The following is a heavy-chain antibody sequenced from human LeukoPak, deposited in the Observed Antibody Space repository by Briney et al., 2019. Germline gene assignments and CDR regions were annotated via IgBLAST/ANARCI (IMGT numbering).Heavy chain of an antibody. Sequence: GASVKVSCKASGYTFTSYYIHWVRQAPGQGLEWVGWINPNSGGATYAQKFQGWVTMTRDTSISTAYLELSRLKSDDTAVYYCARDSGVSAPVALLTLGFSLDYWGQGTPVTVSS. J-gene: IGHJ4*02. D-gene: IGHD3-10*01. V-gene: IGHV1-2*04. CDR3: ARDSGVSAPVALLTLGFSLDY. CDR1: GYTFTSYY. CDR2: INPNSGGA.